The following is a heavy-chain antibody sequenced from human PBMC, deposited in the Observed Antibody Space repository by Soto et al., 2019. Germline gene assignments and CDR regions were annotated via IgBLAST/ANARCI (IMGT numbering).Heavy chain of an antibody. V-gene: IGHV4-59*08. CDR3: ARRWGRTFDY. Sequence: QVQLQESGPGLVKPSETLSLTCTVSGGSISSYYWSWIRQPPGKGLEWIGYIYYSGSTNYNPSLKSRVPISVDTSKNPFSLKRRSVTAADTAVYYCARRWGRTFDYWGQGTLVTVSS. D-gene: IGHD7-27*01. CDR2: IYYSGST. CDR1: GGSISSYY. J-gene: IGHJ4*02.